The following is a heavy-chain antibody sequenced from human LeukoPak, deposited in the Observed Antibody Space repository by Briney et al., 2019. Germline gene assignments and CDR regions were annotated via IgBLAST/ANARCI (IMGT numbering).Heavy chain of an antibody. J-gene: IGHJ4*02. CDR1: GFTFSSYS. CDR3: ARDRDTGGEDY. CDR2: ISSSSSYI. Sequence: PGGSLRLSCAASGFTFSSYSMNWVRQAPGKGLEWVSSISSSSSYIYYADSVKGRFTISRDNSKNTLYLQMNSLRAEDTAVYYCARDRDTGGEDYWGQGTLVTVSS. D-gene: IGHD2-8*02. V-gene: IGHV3-21*04.